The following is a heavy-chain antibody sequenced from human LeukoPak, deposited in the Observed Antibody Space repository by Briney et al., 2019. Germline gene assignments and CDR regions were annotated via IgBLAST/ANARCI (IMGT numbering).Heavy chain of an antibody. CDR3: ARLRALSYYDSSGNMYYFEY. CDR2: IYYSGIT. J-gene: IGHJ4*02. D-gene: IGHD3-22*01. V-gene: IGHV4-59*01. CDR1: GGSISSYY. Sequence: SETLSLTCTVSGGSISSYYWSWVRQPPGEGLEWIGFIYYSGITAYNPSLKSRVTLSVDTSKNQFSLKLTSVTAADTAVYYCARLRALSYYDSSGNMYYFEYWGQGTLVTVSS.